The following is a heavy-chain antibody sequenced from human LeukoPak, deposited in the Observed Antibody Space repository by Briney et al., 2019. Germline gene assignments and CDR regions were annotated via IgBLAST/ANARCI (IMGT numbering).Heavy chain of an antibody. Sequence: GGTLRLSCAASAFTFSSSGMSWVRQAPGKGLEWVSTISGNGGSTYYADSVRGRFTISRDNSKNTLYLQMNSLTAEDTAVYYCAKDAYYNLWGQGTLVTVSS. D-gene: IGHD4/OR15-4a*01. CDR2: ISGNGGST. J-gene: IGHJ4*02. CDR3: AKDAYYNL. V-gene: IGHV3-23*01. CDR1: AFTFSSSG.